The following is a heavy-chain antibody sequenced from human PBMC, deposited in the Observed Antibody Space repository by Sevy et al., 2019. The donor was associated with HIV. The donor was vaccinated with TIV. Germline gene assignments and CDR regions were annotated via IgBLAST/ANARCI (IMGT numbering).Heavy chain of an antibody. D-gene: IGHD2-2*01. V-gene: IGHV3-7*03. Sequence: GGSLRLSCAASGFTFSRYWMSWVRQAPGKGLEWVANIKKDGSEKYYVDSVKGRFTISRDNAKNSLFLQMNSLRAEDTAVYYCARDCSSTSCLCGLDVWGQGTTVTVS. CDR1: GFTFSRYW. CDR2: IKKDGSEK. J-gene: IGHJ6*02. CDR3: ARDCSSTSCLCGLDV.